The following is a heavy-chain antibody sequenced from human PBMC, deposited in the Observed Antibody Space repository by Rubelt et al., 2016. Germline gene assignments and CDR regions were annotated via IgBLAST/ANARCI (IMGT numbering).Heavy chain of an antibody. V-gene: IGHV4-31*03. Sequence: QVQLQESGPGLVKPSQTLSLTCTVSGGSISSGGYYWSWIRQHPGKGLEWIGYIYYSGSTYYNPSLRIRVTISVDTSKNQFSLELSSVTAADTAVYYCARRACRYCSSTSCPYGMDVWGQGTTVTVSS. D-gene: IGHD2-2*01. CDR3: ARRACRYCSSTSCPYGMDV. J-gene: IGHJ6*02. CDR1: GGSISSGGYY. CDR2: IYYSGST.